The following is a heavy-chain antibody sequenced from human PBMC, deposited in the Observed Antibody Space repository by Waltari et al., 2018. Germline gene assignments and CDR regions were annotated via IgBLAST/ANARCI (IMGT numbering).Heavy chain of an antibody. V-gene: IGHV3-33*01. CDR1: G. Sequence: GMHWVRQAPGKGLEWVAVIWYDGSNKYYADSVKGRFTISRDNSKNTLYLQMNSLRAEDTAVYYCARDPNAPITIFGVVKNYYYYYGMDVWGQGTTVTVSS. CDR3: ARDPNAPITIFGVVKNYYYYYGMDV. CDR2: IWYDGSNK. J-gene: IGHJ6*02. D-gene: IGHD3-3*01.